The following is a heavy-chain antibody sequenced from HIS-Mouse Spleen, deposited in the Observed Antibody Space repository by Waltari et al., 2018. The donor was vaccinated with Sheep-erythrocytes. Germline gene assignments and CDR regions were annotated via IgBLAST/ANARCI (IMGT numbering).Heavy chain of an antibody. V-gene: IGHV3-23*01. D-gene: IGHD2-2*01. Sequence: EVQLLESGGGLVQPGGSLRLSCAASGFTFSSYAISWVRQAPGKGLEWVSAISGSGGSTYYADSVKGRFTISRDNSKKTLYLQMNSLRAEDTALYYCAKDISRNIVVVPAAVGDYWGQGTLVTVSS. CDR3: AKDISRNIVVVPAAVGDY. J-gene: IGHJ4*02. CDR2: ISGSGGST. CDR1: GFTFSSYA.